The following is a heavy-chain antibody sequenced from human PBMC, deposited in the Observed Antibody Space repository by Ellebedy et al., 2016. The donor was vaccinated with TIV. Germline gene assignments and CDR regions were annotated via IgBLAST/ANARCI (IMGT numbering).Heavy chain of an antibody. CDR1: GGSISSYY. J-gene: IGHJ5*02. Sequence: SETLSLXXTVSGGSISSYYWSWIRQPPGKGLEWIGYIYYSGSTNYNPSLKSRVTISVDTSKNQFSLKLSSVTAADTAVYYCARAYMAAAGTWWFDPWGQGTLVTVSS. CDR2: IYYSGST. D-gene: IGHD6-13*01. CDR3: ARAYMAAAGTWWFDP. V-gene: IGHV4-59*01.